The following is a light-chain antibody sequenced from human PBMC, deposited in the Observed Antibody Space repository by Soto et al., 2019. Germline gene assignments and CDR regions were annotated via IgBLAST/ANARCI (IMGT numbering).Light chain of an antibody. J-gene: IGKJ1*01. CDR2: GAS. Sequence: EIVLTQSPGTLSLSPGERATLSCRASQSVTSSYFAWYQQKPGQATRLVIYGASSRATGIPDRISSSGAGTDVTLTISRLEPDDFAVYYCQQYGNSPRTFGQGTKVEIK. V-gene: IGKV3-20*01. CDR1: QSVTSSY. CDR3: QQYGNSPRT.